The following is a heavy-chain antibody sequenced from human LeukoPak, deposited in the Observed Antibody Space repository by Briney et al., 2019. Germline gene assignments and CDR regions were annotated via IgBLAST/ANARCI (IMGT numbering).Heavy chain of an antibody. V-gene: IGHV4-34*01. CDR2: INHSGST. CDR1: GGSFSGDY. Sequence: SETLSLTCAVYGGSFSGDYWSWIRRPPGKGLEWIGEINHSGSTNYNPSLKSRVTISVDTSKNQFSLKLSSVTAADTAVYYCARGRPTPIDYWGQGTLVTVSS. J-gene: IGHJ4*02. CDR3: ARGRPTPIDY.